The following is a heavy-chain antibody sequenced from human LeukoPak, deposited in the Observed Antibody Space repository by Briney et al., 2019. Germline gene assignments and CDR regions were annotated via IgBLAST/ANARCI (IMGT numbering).Heavy chain of an antibody. CDR1: GGTFSSYA. Sequence: SVKVSCKASGGTFSSYAISWVRQAPGQGLEWMGRIIPILGIANYAQKFQGRVTITADKSTSTAYMELSSLRSEDTAVYYCARDRIMITFGGVIVPPDYWRQGTLVTVSS. V-gene: IGHV1-69*04. J-gene: IGHJ4*02. D-gene: IGHD3-16*02. CDR3: ARDRIMITFGGVIVPPDY. CDR2: IIPILGIA.